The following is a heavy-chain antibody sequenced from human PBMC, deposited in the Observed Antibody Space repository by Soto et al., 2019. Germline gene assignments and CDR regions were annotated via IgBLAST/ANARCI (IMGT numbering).Heavy chain of an antibody. CDR2: ISAYNGNT. D-gene: IGHD1-26*01. CDR3: ARDLRWEDDAFDI. J-gene: IGHJ3*02. CDR1: GYTFTTYG. V-gene: IGHV1-18*01. Sequence: QVQLVQSGAEVKKPGASVKVSCKASGYTFTTYGISWVRQAPGQGLEWMGWISAYNGNTKYAQKAQGRVTMTTDTSTRIAYMELRSLRYDDTAVYYCARDLRWEDDAFDIWGQGTMVTVSA.